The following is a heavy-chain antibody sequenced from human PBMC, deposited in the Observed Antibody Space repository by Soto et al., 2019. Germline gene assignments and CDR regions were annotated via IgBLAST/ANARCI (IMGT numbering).Heavy chain of an antibody. CDR3: AKDFTPWCGGDFYYYYGMDA. Sequence: GGSLRLSCAAAGFTFSSYGMHWVRQAPGTGLEWVAVMSYDGSKYYADTVKGRFTISRDNSKNTLYLQINSLRPEDTAVYYCAKDFTPWCGGDFYYYYGMDAWGQGTTVTVSS. J-gene: IGHJ6*02. CDR2: MSYDGSK. D-gene: IGHD2-21*02. CDR1: GFTFSSYG. V-gene: IGHV3-30*18.